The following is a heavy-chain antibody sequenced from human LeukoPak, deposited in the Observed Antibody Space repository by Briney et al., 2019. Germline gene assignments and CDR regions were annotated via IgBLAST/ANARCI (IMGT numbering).Heavy chain of an antibody. CDR1: GLTFSTQA. V-gene: IGHV3-23*01. Sequence: GGSLRLSCAASGLTFSTQAMSWVRQAPGKGLEWVSSISDSSSGIYYADSVKGRFTISRDNSKSTLFLDMNSLRVEDTAIYYCANSYYNFWSGFANWGQGTLVTVSP. J-gene: IGHJ4*02. D-gene: IGHD3-3*01. CDR3: ANSYYNFWSGFAN. CDR2: ISDSSSGI.